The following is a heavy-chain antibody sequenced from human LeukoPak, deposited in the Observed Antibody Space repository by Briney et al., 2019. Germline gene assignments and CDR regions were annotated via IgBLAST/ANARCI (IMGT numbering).Heavy chain of an antibody. CDR1: GFTFSSYS. V-gene: IGHV3-21*01. CDR3: ARALRYFDRLYDPIDY. D-gene: IGHD3-9*01. J-gene: IGHJ4*02. CDR2: ISSSSSYI. Sequence: PGGSLRLSCAASGFTFSSYSMNWVRQAPGKGLEWVSSISSSSSYIYYADSVKGRFTISRDNAKNSLYLQMNSLRAEDTAVYYCARALRYFDRLYDPIDYWGQGTLVTVSS.